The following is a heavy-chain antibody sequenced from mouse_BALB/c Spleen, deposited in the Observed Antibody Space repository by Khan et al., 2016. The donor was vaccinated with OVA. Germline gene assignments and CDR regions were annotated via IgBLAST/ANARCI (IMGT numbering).Heavy chain of an antibody. CDR2: ISSGGHYT. D-gene: IGHD1-1*02. J-gene: IGHJ3*01. CDR3: ARLAYYYNSEGFAY. CDR1: GFTFSTYG. Sequence: EVELVGPGGDLVKTGGSLKLSCAASGFTFSTYGMSWVRQTPDKRLEWVATISSGGHYTYYIDSVKGRFTIPRANAENSLYLQMTSLRFKDTAMYYCARLAYYYNSEGFAYWGQGTLVTVSA. V-gene: IGHV5-6*01.